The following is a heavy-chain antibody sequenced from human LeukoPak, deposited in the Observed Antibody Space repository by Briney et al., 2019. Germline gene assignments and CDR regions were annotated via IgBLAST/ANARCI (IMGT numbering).Heavy chain of an antibody. CDR3: AKGVLAGNYYYYGMDV. D-gene: IGHD6-19*01. V-gene: IGHV3-23*01. CDR1: GFTFSSYA. J-gene: IGHJ6*02. CDR2: ISGSGGTT. Sequence: GGSLRLSCAASGFTFSSYAMSWVRQAPGKGLECVSAISGSGGTTYYADSVRGRFTIPRDNSKNTLYLQMNSLRAEDTAIYYCAKGVLAGNYYYYGMDVWGQGTTVTVSS.